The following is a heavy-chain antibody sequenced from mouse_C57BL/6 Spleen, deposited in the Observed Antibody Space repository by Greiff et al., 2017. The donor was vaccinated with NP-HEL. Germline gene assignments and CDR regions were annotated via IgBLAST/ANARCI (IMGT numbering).Heavy chain of an antibody. CDR3: ASDGYWYFDV. D-gene: IGHD2-3*01. Sequence: EVQLQQSGPELVKPGASVKMSCKASGYTFTDYNMHWVKQSHGKSLEWIGYINPNNGGTSYHQKFKGQATLTVNKSSSTAYMELRSLTSEDSAVYYCASDGYWYFDVWGTGTTVTVSS. J-gene: IGHJ1*03. CDR2: INPNNGGT. V-gene: IGHV1-22*01. CDR1: GYTFTDYN.